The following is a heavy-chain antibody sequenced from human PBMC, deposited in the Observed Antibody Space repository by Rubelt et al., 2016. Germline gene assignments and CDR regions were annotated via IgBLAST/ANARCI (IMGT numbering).Heavy chain of an antibody. CDR3: ARDAAIGVFDY. D-gene: IGHD3-16*01. V-gene: IGHV3-66*01. J-gene: IGHJ4*02. CDR2: IYSGGAT. Sequence: EVQLVESGGGLVQPGGSLRLSCAASGFTVSSNYMSWVRQAPGKGLEWVSLIYSGGATYYADSVKGRFTISRDNSENTLYLQMSGRGGEDTAVYYCARDAAIGVFDYWGQGTLVTVSS. CDR1: GFTVSSNY.